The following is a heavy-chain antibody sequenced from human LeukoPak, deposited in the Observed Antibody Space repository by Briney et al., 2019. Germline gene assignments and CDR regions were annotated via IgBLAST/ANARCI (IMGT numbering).Heavy chain of an antibody. Sequence: PSETLSLTCTVSGYSISSGYYWGWIRQPPGKGLEWIGSIYHSGSTYYNPSLKSRVTISVDTSKNQFSLKLSSVTAADTAVYYCARSRGRAFDIWGQGTMVTVS. CDR2: IYHSGST. CDR3: ARSRGRAFDI. CDR1: GYSISSGYY. V-gene: IGHV4-38-2*02. J-gene: IGHJ3*02.